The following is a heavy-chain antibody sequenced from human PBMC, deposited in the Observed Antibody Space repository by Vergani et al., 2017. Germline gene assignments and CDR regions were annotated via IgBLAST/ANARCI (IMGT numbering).Heavy chain of an antibody. CDR3: AGDSSSLNYMDV. Sequence: QVQLQQWGAGLLKPSETLSLTCAVYGGSFSGYYWSWIRQPPGKGLEWIGEINHSGRTNYNPSLKSRVTISVDTSKNQFSLKLSSVTAADTAVYYCAGDSSSLNYMDVWGKGTTVTVSS. CDR1: GGSFSGYY. V-gene: IGHV4-34*01. D-gene: IGHD6-13*01. J-gene: IGHJ6*03. CDR2: INHSGRT.